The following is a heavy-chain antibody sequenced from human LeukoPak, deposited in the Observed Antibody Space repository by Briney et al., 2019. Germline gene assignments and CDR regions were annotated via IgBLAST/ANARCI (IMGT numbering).Heavy chain of an antibody. CDR1: AATFTSYA. D-gene: IGHD4-17*01. CDR3: ARRLGLGYGDYESAFDL. CDR2: IIPIFGTS. Sequence: SVTVSFKSSAATFTSYAISLVRLAPAQGLEWMGRIIPIFGTSNYAQKFQGRVTITTDESTSTAYMEQSSLRSEDTAVYYCARRLGLGYGDYESAFDLWGQGTMVTVSS. V-gene: IGHV1-69*05. J-gene: IGHJ3*01.